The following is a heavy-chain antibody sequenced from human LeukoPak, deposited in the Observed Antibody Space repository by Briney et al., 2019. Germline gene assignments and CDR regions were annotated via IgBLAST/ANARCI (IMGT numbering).Heavy chain of an antibody. CDR1: GFTFSNYG. V-gene: IGHV3-30*18. CDR2: IPYDGNNK. J-gene: IGHJ2*01. D-gene: IGHD1-26*01. CDR3: AKDRTVGASYWYFDL. Sequence: GRSLRLSCAASGFTFSNYGIHWVRQAPGKGLEWVAVIPYDGNNKYYADSVKGRFTISRDNSKNTLFLQMNSLRAEDTAVYYCAKDRTVGASYWYFDLWGRGTLVTASS.